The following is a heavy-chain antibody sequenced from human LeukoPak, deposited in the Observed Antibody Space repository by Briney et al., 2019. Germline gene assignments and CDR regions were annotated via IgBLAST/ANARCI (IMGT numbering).Heavy chain of an antibody. CDR1: GGSISNGGYY. CDR3: ARDWSVDSSGYYFDL. J-gene: IGHJ2*01. D-gene: IGHD3-22*01. CDR2: IYYSGST. V-gene: IGHV4-31*03. Sequence: SETLSLTCTVSGGSISNGGYYWSWIRQHPGKGLEWIGYIYYSGSTYYNPSLKSRVTISVDTSKNQFSLKLSSVTAADTAVYYCARDWSVDSSGYYFDLWGRGTLVTVSS.